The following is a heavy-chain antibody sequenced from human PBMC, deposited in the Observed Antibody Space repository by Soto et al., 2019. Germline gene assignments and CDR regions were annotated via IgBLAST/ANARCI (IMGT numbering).Heavy chain of an antibody. CDR1: EGTFNSYA. V-gene: IGHV1-69*01. CDR3: AGGASRWYPYFFDS. D-gene: IGHD6-13*01. CDR2: IIPYYNTL. J-gene: IGHJ4*02. Sequence: QAQVVQSGAEVMKPGSSVKLSCKASEGTFNSYAIAWVRQAPGQGLEWMGGIIPYYNTLNYAQKFQDRVTITADDSTNTVDMELSSLRSDDTAVYFCAGGASRWYPYFFDSWAQGTLVTVSS.